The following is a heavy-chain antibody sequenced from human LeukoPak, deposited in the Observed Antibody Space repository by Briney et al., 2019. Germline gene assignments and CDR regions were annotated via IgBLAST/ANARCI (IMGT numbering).Heavy chain of an antibody. CDR3: ARDSWKWELLGEENFDY. V-gene: IGHV3-30*03. CDR2: ISYDGSNK. J-gene: IGHJ4*02. D-gene: IGHD1-26*01. CDR1: GFTFSSYG. Sequence: GGSLRLSCAASGFTFSSYGMHWVRQAPGKGLEWVAVISYDGSNKYYADSVKGRFTISRDNSKNTLYLQMNSLRAEDTAVYYCARDSWKWELLGEENFDYWGQGTLVTVSS.